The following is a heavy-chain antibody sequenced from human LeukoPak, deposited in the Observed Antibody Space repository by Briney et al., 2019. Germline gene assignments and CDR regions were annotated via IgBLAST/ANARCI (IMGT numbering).Heavy chain of an antibody. CDR3: ATMTTVTMDDAFDM. V-gene: IGHV3-21*01. J-gene: IGHJ3*02. CDR1: GFSFSGYN. CDR2: ISPSSSYI. Sequence: PGGSLRLSCAASGFSFSGYNINWVRQAPGKGLEWVSSISPSSSYIYYADSVKGRFTISRDNAKNSVYLQMNSLRAEDTAVYYCATMTTVTMDDAFDMWGQGTMVTVSS. D-gene: IGHD4-17*01.